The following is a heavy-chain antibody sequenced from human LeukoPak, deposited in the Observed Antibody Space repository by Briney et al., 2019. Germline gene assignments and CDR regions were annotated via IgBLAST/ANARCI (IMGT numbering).Heavy chain of an antibody. Sequence: ASVKVSCKTSGGNFNSYALSWVRQAPGQGLEWMGGIIPIFGTAKYAQKFQGRVTMTRDMSTSTVYVELSSLRSEDTAVYYCAREYGVKYMDVWGKGTTVIVSS. CDR3: AREYGVKYMDV. V-gene: IGHV1-69*05. D-gene: IGHD2-21*01. J-gene: IGHJ6*03. CDR1: GGNFNSYA. CDR2: IIPIFGTA.